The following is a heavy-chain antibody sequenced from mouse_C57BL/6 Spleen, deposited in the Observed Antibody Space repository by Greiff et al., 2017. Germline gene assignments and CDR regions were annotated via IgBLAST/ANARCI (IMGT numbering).Heavy chain of an antibody. CDR2: IDPGDGKT. J-gene: IGHJ4*01. D-gene: IGHD1-1*01. CDR3: SRGIVADDYAFDY. Sequence: VQLQQSGAELVKPGASVKMSCTASGFTFNDYYMNWVKQRPEQGLEWIGRIDPGDGKTKYAPKFKGKATISADTSSSTAYLQLSSLTSEDTAVYYCSRGIVADDYAFDYWGQGTSLTVSS. CDR1: GFTFNDYY. V-gene: IGHV14-2*01.